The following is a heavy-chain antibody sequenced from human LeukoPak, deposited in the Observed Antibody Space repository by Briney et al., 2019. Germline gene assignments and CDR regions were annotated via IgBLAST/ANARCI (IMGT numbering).Heavy chain of an antibody. J-gene: IGHJ4*02. V-gene: IGHV1-3*03. Sequence: ASVKVSCKASGYTFTSYAMHWVRQAPGQRLEWMGWINAGNGSTKYSQEFQGRVTMTRDTSTSTVYMELSSLRSEDTAVYYCARGDYYYDSSGFDYGGQGTLSPSPQ. CDR3: ARGDYYYDSSGFDY. D-gene: IGHD3-22*01. CDR1: GYTFTSYA. CDR2: INAGNGST.